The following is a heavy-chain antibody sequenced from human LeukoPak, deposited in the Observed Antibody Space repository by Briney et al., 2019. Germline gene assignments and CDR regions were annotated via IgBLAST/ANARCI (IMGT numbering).Heavy chain of an antibody. J-gene: IGHJ4*02. V-gene: IGHV4-39*07. Sequence: PSETLSLTCTVSGGSISSSSYYWGWIRQPPGKGLEWIGSIYYSGSTYYNPSLKSRVTISVDTSKNQFSLKLSSVTAADTAVYYCAREDFWSGQWTFDYWGQGTLVTVSS. CDR2: IYYSGST. CDR1: GGSISSSSYY. CDR3: AREDFWSGQWTFDY. D-gene: IGHD3-3*01.